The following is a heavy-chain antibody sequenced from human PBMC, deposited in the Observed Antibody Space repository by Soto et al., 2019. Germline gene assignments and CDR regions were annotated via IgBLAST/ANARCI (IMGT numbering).Heavy chain of an antibody. CDR3: AREVGRIAVANWFDP. J-gene: IGHJ5*02. CDR1: GYTFTSYG. D-gene: IGHD6-19*01. V-gene: IGHV1-18*01. Sequence: ASVTVSCKASGYTFTSYGISWVRQAPGQGLEWMGWISAYNGNTNYAQKLQGRVTMTTDTSTSTAYMELRSLRSDDTAVYYCAREVGRIAVANWFDPWGQGTLVTVSS. CDR2: ISAYNGNT.